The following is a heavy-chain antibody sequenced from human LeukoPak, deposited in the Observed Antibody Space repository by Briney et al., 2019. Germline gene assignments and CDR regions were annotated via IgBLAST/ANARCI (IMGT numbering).Heavy chain of an antibody. CDR3: AREVAAAELGGAFDI. CDR2: IIPILGTA. J-gene: IGHJ3*02. V-gene: IGHV1-69*13. Sequence: ASVKVSCKASGGTFSSYAISWVRQAPGQGLEWMGGIIPILGTANYAQKFQGRVTITADESTSTAYMELSSLRSEDTAVYYCAREVAAAELGGAFDIWGQGTMVTVSS. D-gene: IGHD6-13*01. CDR1: GGTFSSYA.